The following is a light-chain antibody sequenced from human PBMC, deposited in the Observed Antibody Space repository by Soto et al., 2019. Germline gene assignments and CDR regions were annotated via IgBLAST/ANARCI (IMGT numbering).Light chain of an antibody. CDR2: SAS. CDR3: QKFNNCPLT. V-gene: IGKV1-9*01. CDR1: QDIHVF. Sequence: DVQLTQSPSFLSASEGDRVTITCRASQDIHVFLAWYQHKPGRAPRLLIDSASTLQSGVPSRFSGSRSGTAFTLTISSLQHEDIGTYYCQKFNNCPLTFGPGTKVDIK. J-gene: IGKJ3*01.